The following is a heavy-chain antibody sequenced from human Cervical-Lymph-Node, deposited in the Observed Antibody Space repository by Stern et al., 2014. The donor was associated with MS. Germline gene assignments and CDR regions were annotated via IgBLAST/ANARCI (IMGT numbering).Heavy chain of an antibody. V-gene: IGHV1-46*01. CDR1: GYISTRYY. Sequence: QMQLVESGAEVKKPGASIKVSCKASGYISTRYYMHWVPPAPGQGPAWMGIINPSGGSTSYAQKFQGRVTMTRDTSTSTVYMELSSLRAEDTAVYYCAREVAGHRLGMMDVWGQGTTVTVSS. D-gene: IGHD6-19*01. J-gene: IGHJ6*02. CDR3: AREVAGHRLGMMDV. CDR2: INPSGGST.